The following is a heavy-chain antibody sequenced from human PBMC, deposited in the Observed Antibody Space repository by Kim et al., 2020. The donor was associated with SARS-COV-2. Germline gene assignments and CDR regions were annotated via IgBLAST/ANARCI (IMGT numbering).Heavy chain of an antibody. V-gene: IGHV3-9*01. CDR2: ISWNSGRM. CDR3: AKVGDYYDSSDY. Sequence: GGSLRLSCAASGFTFDDYAMHWVRQAPGKGLEGVSGISWNSGRMGYADSVKGRFTISRDNAKNSLYLQMNSLRAGDTALYYCAKVGDYYDSSDYWGQGTLVTVSS. CDR1: GFTFDDYA. J-gene: IGHJ4*02. D-gene: IGHD3-22*01.